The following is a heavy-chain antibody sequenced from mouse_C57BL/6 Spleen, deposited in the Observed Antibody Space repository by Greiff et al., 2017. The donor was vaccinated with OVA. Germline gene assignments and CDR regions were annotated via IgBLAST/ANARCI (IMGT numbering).Heavy chain of an antibody. D-gene: IGHD2-3*01. Sequence: EVQLVESGGGLVKPGGSLKLSCAASGFTFSSYAMSWVRQTPEKRLEWVATISDGGSYTYYPDNVKGRFTISRDNAKNNLYLQMSHLKSEDTAMYYCARDEGYYGYFDVWGTGTTVTVSS. J-gene: IGHJ1*03. CDR3: ARDEGYYGYFDV. V-gene: IGHV5-4*01. CDR1: GFTFSSYA. CDR2: ISDGGSYT.